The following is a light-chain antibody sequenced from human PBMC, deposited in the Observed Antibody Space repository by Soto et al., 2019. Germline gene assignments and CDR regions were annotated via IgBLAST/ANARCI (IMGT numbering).Light chain of an antibody. CDR3: SSFAGGGNPVL. CDR1: SSDVGGYNY. J-gene: IGLJ2*01. CDR2: EVT. Sequence: QSALTQPPSASGSLGQSVTISCTGTSSDVGGYNYVSWHQQHPSKAPKVMIYEVTKRPPGVPDRFSGSKSGNTASLTVSGLQAEYEADYYCSSFAGGGNPVLLGGGTKLTVL. V-gene: IGLV2-8*01.